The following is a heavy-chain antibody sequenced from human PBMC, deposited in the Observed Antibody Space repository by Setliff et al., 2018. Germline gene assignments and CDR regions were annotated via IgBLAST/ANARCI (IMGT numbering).Heavy chain of an antibody. CDR3: ARDRSTVIRGVTSFFYYYMDV. J-gene: IGHJ6*03. Sequence: SETMSLTCTVSGGSIGPHYWSWIRQAPGKGLEWIGHIFYSDTAKYNPSLESRAAISVDSSKNQFSLKLRSVTAADTAVYYCARDRSTVIRGVTSFFYYYMDVWGGGATVTVSS. CDR2: IFYSDTA. V-gene: IGHV4-59*11. D-gene: IGHD3-10*01. CDR1: GGSIGPHY.